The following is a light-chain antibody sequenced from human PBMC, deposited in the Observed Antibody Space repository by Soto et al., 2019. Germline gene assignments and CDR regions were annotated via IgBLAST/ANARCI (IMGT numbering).Light chain of an antibody. CDR2: AAS. CDR1: QSVSSSY. V-gene: IGKV3D-20*02. CDR3: QHRNNWLWT. Sequence: EIVLTQSPGTLSLSPGEGATLSCRASQSVSSSYLAWYQQKPGQAPRLLIYAASRRATGIPDRFSGSGSGTGFTLTISSLEPEDFAVYYCQHRNNWLWTFGQGTKVDIK. J-gene: IGKJ1*01.